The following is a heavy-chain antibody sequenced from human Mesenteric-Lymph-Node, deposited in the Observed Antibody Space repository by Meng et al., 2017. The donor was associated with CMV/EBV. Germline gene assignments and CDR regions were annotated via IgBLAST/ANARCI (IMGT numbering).Heavy chain of an antibody. CDR1: GFIFSTAR. J-gene: IGHJ6*02. Sequence: GESLKISCAASGFIFSTARMNWVRQAPGKGLEWVGRIQSITDGGSTDYAAPVKGRFTISRDDSKNTLYLQMNSLKTEDTAVYYCTTDRGLFYYYYGMDVWGQGTTVTVSS. D-gene: IGHD3/OR15-3a*01. CDR2: IQSITDGGST. CDR3: TTDRGLFYYYYGMDV. V-gene: IGHV3-15*01.